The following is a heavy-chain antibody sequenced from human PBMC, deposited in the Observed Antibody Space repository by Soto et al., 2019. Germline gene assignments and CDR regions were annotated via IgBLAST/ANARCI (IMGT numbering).Heavy chain of an antibody. J-gene: IGHJ5*02. CDR1: GGSISSDANF. D-gene: IGHD6-6*01. CDR2: ISYTGRT. Sequence: SETLSLTCTVSGGSISSDANFWSWIRQLPGRGLEWIGYISYTGRTYYAPSLNSRLTISLDTSKNLFSLRLSAVTAADTAVYFCARGSFSSSSSWFDPWGQGTLVTVSS. CDR3: ARGSFSSSSSWFDP. V-gene: IGHV4-31*03.